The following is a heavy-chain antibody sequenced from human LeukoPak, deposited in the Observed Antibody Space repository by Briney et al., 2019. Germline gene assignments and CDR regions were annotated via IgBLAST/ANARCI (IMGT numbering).Heavy chain of an antibody. CDR1: RFTLSSYW. V-gene: IGHV3-74*01. CDR3: ASRTGVY. CDR2: INTDGSST. Sequence: GGSLRLSCAASRFTLSSYWMHWDRQAPGKGLVWVSRINTDGSSTNYADSVKGRFTISRDNAMNTLYLQMNNLRAEDTAVYYCASRTGVYWGQGTLVSVSS. J-gene: IGHJ4*02. D-gene: IGHD1-14*01.